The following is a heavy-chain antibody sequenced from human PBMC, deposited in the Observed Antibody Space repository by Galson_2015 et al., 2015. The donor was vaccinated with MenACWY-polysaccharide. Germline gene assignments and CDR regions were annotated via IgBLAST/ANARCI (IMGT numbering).Heavy chain of an antibody. CDR1: GFIFRRYG. D-gene: IGHD5-18*01. J-gene: IGHJ6*04. CDR3: VKGEVWIRRMDV. CDR2: ISDDGSTM. Sequence: SLRLSCAASGFIFRRYGMHWVRQAPGKGLEWVAVISDDGSTMHYGDSVKGRVSISRDNSENTVFLQVNSLRAEDTAMYYCVKGEVWIRRMDVWGNGTAVTVSS. V-gene: IGHV3-30*18.